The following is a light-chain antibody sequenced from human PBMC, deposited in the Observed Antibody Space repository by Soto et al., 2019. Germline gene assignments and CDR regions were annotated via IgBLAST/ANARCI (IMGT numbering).Light chain of an antibody. CDR1: QGIRND. J-gene: IGKJ1*01. V-gene: IGKV1-6*01. CDR3: QQYHSYWT. CDR2: AAS. Sequence: AIQMTQSPSSLSASVGDRVTITFRASQGIRNDLGWYQQKPGKAPKLLIYAASSLQSGVPSRFSGSGSGTEFTLTISSLQTDDFSTYYCQQYHSYWTFGQGTKVDIK.